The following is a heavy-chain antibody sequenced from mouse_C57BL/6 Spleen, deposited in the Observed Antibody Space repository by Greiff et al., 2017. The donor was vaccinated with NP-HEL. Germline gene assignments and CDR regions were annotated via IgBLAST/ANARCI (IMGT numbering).Heavy chain of an antibody. V-gene: IGHV1-82*01. CDR1: GYAFSSSW. Sequence: VKLMESGPELVKPGASVKISCKASGYAFSSSWMNWVKQRPGKGLEWIGRIYPGDGDTNYNGKFKGKATLTVDKSSSTAYMQLSSLTSEDSAVYFGARVGDGYYLYFDVWGTGTTVTVAS. CDR2: IYPGDGDT. CDR3: ARVGDGYYLYFDV. D-gene: IGHD2-3*01. J-gene: IGHJ1*03.